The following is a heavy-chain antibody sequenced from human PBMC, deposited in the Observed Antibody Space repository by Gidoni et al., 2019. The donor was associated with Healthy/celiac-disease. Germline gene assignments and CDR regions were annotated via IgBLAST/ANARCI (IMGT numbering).Heavy chain of an antibody. Sequence: QVQLQESGQGLVKPSGTLSLTCAVSGGSISSSNWWSWVRQPPGKGLEWIGEISHSGSTNYNPSLKSRGTISVDKSKNQFSLKLSSVTAADTAVYYCARDTGTTLLGATEYGMDVWGQGTTVTVSS. CDR2: ISHSGST. CDR3: ARDTGTTLLGATEYGMDV. CDR1: GGSISSSNW. D-gene: IGHD1-7*01. V-gene: IGHV4-4*02. J-gene: IGHJ6*02.